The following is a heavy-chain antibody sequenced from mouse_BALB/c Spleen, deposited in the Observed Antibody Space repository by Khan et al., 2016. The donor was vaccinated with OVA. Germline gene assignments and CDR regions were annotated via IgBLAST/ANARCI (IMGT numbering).Heavy chain of an antibody. V-gene: IGHV5-6-5*01. CDR3: ARGHFYGSSYDYWYFDV. CDR1: GFTFSSYA. J-gene: IGHJ1*01. Sequence: EVELVESGGDLVKPGGSLKLSCAASGFTFSSYAMSWVRQTPEKRLEWVASINSGGSFYYSDSVRGRFTISRDNARNILYLQMSSLNSEDTAMYYCARGHFYGSSYDYWYFDVWGAVTTVTVSS. D-gene: IGHD1-1*01. CDR2: INSGGSF.